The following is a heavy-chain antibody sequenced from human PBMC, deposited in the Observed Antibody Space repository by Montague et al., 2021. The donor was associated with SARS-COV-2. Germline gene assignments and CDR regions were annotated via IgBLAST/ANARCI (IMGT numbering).Heavy chain of an antibody. CDR1: GTTRKSNYY. J-gene: IGHJ5*02. CDR2: LYYSGNA. CDR3: ARGIDFGLVASRSHYFDT. D-gene: IGHD3-3*01. Sequence: SETLSLTCSLSGTTRKSNYYWGWIRQHPGKGLEWVGSLYYSGNAXYSPSLRSRVTISVDTSRSQFSLQLTSVTVADTAIYYCARGIDFGLVASRSHYFDTWGQGTLVSVSS. V-gene: IGHV4-39*01.